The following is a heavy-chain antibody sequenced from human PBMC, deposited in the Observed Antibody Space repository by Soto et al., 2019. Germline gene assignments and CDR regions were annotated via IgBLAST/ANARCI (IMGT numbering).Heavy chain of an antibody. CDR2: IYHSGST. D-gene: IGHD3-10*01. CDR3: ASARMVRGVVYFDY. V-gene: IGHV4-4*02. Sequence: PSETLSLTCAVSGGSISSSNWWSWVRQPPGKGLEWIGEIYHSGSTNYNPSLKSRVTISVDKPKNQFSLKLSSVTAADTAVYYCASARMVRGVVYFDYWGQGTLVTVSS. CDR1: GGSISSSNW. J-gene: IGHJ4*02.